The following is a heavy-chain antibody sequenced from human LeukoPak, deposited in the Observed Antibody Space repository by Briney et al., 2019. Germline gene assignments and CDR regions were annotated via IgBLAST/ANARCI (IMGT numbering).Heavy chain of an antibody. V-gene: IGHV3-23*01. Sequence: PGGSLRLSCAASGFTFSSYAMSWVRQAPGTGLDWVSAISGSGGSTYYADSVKGRFTISRDNSKNTLYLQMNSLRAEDTAVYYCAKAPQDIVVVVAATDFYYMDVWGKGTTVTVSS. CDR2: ISGSGGST. CDR3: AKAPQDIVVVVAATDFYYMDV. D-gene: IGHD2-15*01. J-gene: IGHJ6*03. CDR1: GFTFSSYA.